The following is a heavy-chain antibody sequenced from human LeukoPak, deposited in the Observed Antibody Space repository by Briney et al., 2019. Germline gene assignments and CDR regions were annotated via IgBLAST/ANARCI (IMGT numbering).Heavy chain of an antibody. CDR3: ARGSRRLADFHY. Sequence: KPSETLSLTCTVSGDSISSSDYYWGWIRQPPGKGLGWIGTISYSGSTYYNPSLQSRVTISVDTSKNQFSLELSSVTAADRAVYYCARGSRRLADFHYWGQGTLVTVSS. CDR2: ISYSGST. J-gene: IGHJ4*02. D-gene: IGHD1-26*01. CDR1: GDSISSSDYY. V-gene: IGHV4-39*01.